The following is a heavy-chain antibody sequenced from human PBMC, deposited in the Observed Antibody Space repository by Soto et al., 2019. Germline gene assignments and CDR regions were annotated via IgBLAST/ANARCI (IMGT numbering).Heavy chain of an antibody. Sequence: EVQLVESGGGLVQPGRSLRRSCAASGFTFDDYAMHWVRQVPGKGLEWVSGISWNSGDIGYSDSVKGRFTISRDNAKNCLYLQMNSLRAEDTDLYYCAKGGSGAVAGRTDYCGQGALVTVSS. CDR1: GFTFDDYA. V-gene: IGHV3-9*01. CDR2: ISWNSGDI. J-gene: IGHJ4*02. CDR3: AKGGSGAVAGRTDY. D-gene: IGHD6-19*01.